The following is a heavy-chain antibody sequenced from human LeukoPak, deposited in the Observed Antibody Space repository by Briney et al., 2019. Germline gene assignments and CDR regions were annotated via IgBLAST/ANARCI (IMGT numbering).Heavy chain of an antibody. CDR2: INSDGSST. CDR3: ASTIYSSGWYPKGNYYYYGMDV. CDR1: GFTLSSYW. V-gene: IGHV3-74*01. D-gene: IGHD6-19*01. Sequence: GGFLRLSCAASGFTLSSYWMHWVRQAPGKGLVWVSRINSDGSSTSYADSVKGRFTISRDNAKNTLYLQMNSLRAEDTAVYYCASTIYSSGWYPKGNYYYYGMDVWGQGTTVTVSS. J-gene: IGHJ6*02.